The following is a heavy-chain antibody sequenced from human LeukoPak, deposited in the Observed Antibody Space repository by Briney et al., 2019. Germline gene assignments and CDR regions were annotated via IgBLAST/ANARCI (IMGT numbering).Heavy chain of an antibody. CDR3: ARSEAAAGTDFDY. V-gene: IGHV5-51*01. CDR2: IYPGDSDT. CDR1: GYSFTSYW. D-gene: IGHD6-13*01. Sequence: GESLKISCKGSGYSFTSYWIGWVRQMPGKGLEWMGFIYPGDSDTRYSPSFQGQVTISADKSINTAYLQWNSLKASDTATYYCARSEAAAGTDFDYWGQGTLVTVSS. J-gene: IGHJ4*02.